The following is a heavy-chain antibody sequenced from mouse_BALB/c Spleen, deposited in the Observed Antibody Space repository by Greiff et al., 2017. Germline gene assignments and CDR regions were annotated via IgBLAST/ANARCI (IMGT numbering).Heavy chain of an antibody. J-gene: IGHJ1*01. CDR2: IWDDGST. D-gene: IGHD2-4*01. V-gene: IGHV2-6-7*01. CDR1: GFSLTGYG. Sequence: VKLMESGPGLVAPSQSLSITCTVSGFSLTGYGVNWVRQPPGKGLEWLGMIWDDGSTDYNSALKSRLSISKDNSKSQVFLKMNSLQTDDTARYYCARDGGLRRPWYFDVWGAGTTVTVSS. CDR3: ARDGGLRRPWYFDV.